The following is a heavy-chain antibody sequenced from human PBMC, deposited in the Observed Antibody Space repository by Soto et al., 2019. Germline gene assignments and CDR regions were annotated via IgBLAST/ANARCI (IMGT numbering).Heavy chain of an antibody. V-gene: IGHV1-69*13. CDR3: ARGLGAPAAFDI. D-gene: IGHD4-17*01. Sequence: GASVKVSCKASGGTFSSYAISWVRQAPGRGLEWMGGIIPIFGTANYAQKFQGRVTVTADESTSTAYMELSSLRSEDTAVYYCARGLGAPAAFDIWGQGTMVTVSS. J-gene: IGHJ3*02. CDR2: IIPIFGTA. CDR1: GGTFSSYA.